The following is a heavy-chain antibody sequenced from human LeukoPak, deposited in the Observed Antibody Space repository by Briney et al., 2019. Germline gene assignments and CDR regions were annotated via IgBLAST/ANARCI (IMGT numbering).Heavy chain of an antibody. J-gene: IGHJ5*02. Sequence: ASVKVSCKASGYTFTGYAIGWVRQAPGRGLEWMGWVSAYNGRTNYEEKFQGRVTMTTDTPTSTGYMELRSLTSDDTAVYYCARGGRARTPKTPLNWFDPWGQGTLVTVSS. CDR1: GYTFTGYA. CDR3: ARGGRARTPKTPLNWFDP. V-gene: IGHV1-18*01. D-gene: IGHD3-16*01. CDR2: VSAYNGRT.